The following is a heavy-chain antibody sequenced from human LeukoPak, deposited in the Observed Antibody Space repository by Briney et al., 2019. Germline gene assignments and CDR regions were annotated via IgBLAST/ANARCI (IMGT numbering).Heavy chain of an antibody. J-gene: IGHJ4*02. Sequence: GASVKVSCKASGYTFTCYYMHWVRQAPGQGLEWMGWVNPNSGGTNYAQKFQGRVTMTRDTSISTAYMELSRLRSDDTAVYYCARMIAVAVPRSPYDCRGQGTLVTDSP. CDR3: ARMIAVAVPRSPYDC. V-gene: IGHV1-2*02. CDR2: VNPNSGGT. CDR1: GYTFTCYY. D-gene: IGHD6-19*01.